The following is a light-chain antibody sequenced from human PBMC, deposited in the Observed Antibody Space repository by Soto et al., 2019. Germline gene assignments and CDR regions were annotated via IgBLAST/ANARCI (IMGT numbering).Light chain of an antibody. Sequence: SELTQPATVSGSLGQSITISCTGSSSDVGGYNYVSWYQQNPGKAAKLMIYDVSNSPSGVPNRFSGSQSAHTASLNISALQAENEADYYWTSYTPTCTLYDFGPGTKVPVL. CDR3: TSYTPTCTLYD. CDR1: SSDVGGYNY. V-gene: IGLV2-14*01. CDR2: DVS. J-gene: IGLJ1*01.